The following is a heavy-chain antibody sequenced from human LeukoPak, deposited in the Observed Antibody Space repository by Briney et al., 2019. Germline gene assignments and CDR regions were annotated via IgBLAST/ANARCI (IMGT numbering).Heavy chain of an antibody. CDR2: IRYDGSNK. CDR1: GFTFSIYG. J-gene: IGHJ5*02. CDR3: AKGPVGYCGGGSCYHWFDP. Sequence: GGSLRLSCAASGFTFSIYGMHWVRQAPGKGLEWVAFIRYDGSNKDYVDSVKGRFTISRDNSKNTLYLQMNSLRAEDTAVYYCAKGPVGYCGGGSCYHWFDPWGQGTLVTVSS. V-gene: IGHV3-30*02. D-gene: IGHD2-15*01.